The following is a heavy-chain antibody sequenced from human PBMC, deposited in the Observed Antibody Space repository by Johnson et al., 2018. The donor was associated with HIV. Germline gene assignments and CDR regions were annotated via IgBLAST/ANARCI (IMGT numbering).Heavy chain of an antibody. CDR3: SKEGRGGGFDI. CDR2: ISGSDGAI. CDR1: GFTFSDSY. V-gene: IGHV3-11*04. D-gene: IGHD2-15*01. J-gene: IGHJ3*02. Sequence: QVQLVESGGGWVKPGGSLSLSCAASGFTFSDSYMNWIRQAPGKGLEWVSYISGSDGAIWYADSVKGRFTVSRDNAKNSFYLEMDSLRAEDTAVYYCSKEGRGGGFDIWGQGTIVTVSS.